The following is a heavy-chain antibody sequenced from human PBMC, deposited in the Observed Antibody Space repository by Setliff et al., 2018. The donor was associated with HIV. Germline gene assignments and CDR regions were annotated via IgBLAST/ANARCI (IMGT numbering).Heavy chain of an antibody. J-gene: IGHJ5*02. V-gene: IGHV4-4*07. CDR1: GGSISGYF. CDR3: ARDLPELTGRSFDP. D-gene: IGHD7-27*01. Sequence: PSETLSLTCNVSGGSISGYFWTWIRQPAGQGLEWIGRIYTSGSTNYNPSLKSRLSMSIDTSKNHFSLRLTSVTAADTAVYYCARDLPELTGRSFDPWGQGIQVTVSS. CDR2: IYTSGST.